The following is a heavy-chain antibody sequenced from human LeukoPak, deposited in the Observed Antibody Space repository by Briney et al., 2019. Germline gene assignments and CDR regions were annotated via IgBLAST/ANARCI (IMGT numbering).Heavy chain of an antibody. J-gene: IGHJ4*02. D-gene: IGHD6-19*01. CDR3: ARDPPQTWQWPDFDY. Sequence: SGGSLRLSCAASGFTFSSYSMNWVRQAPGKGLEWVSSISSSSSYIYYADSVKGRFTISRDNAKNSLYLQMNSLSAEDTAVYYCARDPPQTWQWPDFDYWGQGTLVTVSS. CDR1: GFTFSSYS. CDR2: ISSSSSYI. V-gene: IGHV3-21*01.